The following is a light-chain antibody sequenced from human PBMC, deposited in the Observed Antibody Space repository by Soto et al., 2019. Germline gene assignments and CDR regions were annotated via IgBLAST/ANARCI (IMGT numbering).Light chain of an antibody. CDR2: GAS. J-gene: IGKJ3*01. V-gene: IGKV3-20*01. CDR1: QSVSSSY. CDR3: QQYGSSPRFT. Sequence: RVLTQSPGTLSLSPGERATLSCRASQSVSSSYLAWYQQKPGQAPSLLIYGASSRATGIPDRFSGSGSGTDFTLTISRLEPEDFAVYYCQQYGSSPRFTFGPGTKVDIK.